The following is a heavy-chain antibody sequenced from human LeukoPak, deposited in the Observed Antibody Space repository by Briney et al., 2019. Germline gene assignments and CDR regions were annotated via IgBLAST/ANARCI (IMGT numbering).Heavy chain of an antibody. CDR2: ISASGGST. CDR3: AKVATVTNFDY. V-gene: IGHV3-23*01. J-gene: IGHJ4*02. Sequence: PGGSLRLSCAASGFIFTNYAMSWVRQAPGKGLEWVSAISASGGSTFYADSVRGRFTISRDNSKNTLYLQMNSLRAEDTAVYYCAKVATVTNFDYWGQGTLVTVSS. D-gene: IGHD4-17*01. CDR1: GFIFTNYA.